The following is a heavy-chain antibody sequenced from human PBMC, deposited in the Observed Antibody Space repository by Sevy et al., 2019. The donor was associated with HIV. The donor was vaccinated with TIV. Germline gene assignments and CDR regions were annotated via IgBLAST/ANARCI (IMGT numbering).Heavy chain of an antibody. CDR2: IYFSGYT. J-gene: IGHJ6*02. V-gene: IGHV4-61*08. CDR1: GVSLISGEYF. CDR3: ATDQYYDIVTGLFAVDV. D-gene: IGHD3-9*01. Sequence: SETLSLTCTVSGVSLISGEYFWTWIRQPPGKGLEWIGSIYFSGYTNYSPSLKSRVTVSIDTSKNQFFLRLSSVAAADTAVYYRATDQYYDIVTGLFAVDVWGQGTTVTVSS.